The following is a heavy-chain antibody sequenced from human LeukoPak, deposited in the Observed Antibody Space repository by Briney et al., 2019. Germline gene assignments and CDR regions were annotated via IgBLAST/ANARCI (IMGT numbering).Heavy chain of an antibody. D-gene: IGHD6-19*01. V-gene: IGHV3-53*01. J-gene: IGHJ4*02. CDR1: GFIVSSNY. CDR3: AGVNPSGWAIDY. Sequence: GGSLRLSCAASGFIVSSNYLSWVRQAPGKGLEWVSVIYIGGSTYYADSVKGRFTISRDNSKNTLYLQMNSLRVEDTAVYYCAGVNPSGWAIDYWGQGTLVTVSS. CDR2: IYIGGST.